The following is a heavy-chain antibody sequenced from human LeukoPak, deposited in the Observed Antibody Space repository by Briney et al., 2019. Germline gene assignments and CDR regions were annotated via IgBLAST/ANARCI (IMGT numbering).Heavy chain of an antibody. CDR3: ASGSYLWGGMDV. CDR2: ISAYNDNT. J-gene: IGHJ6*02. V-gene: IGHV1-18*01. Sequence: ASVKVSCKASDDTFFSYGMSWVRQAPGQGLEWMGWISAYNDNTNYAQKFQGRVIMTTDTPTNTAYMELRSLTSDDTAVYYCASGSYLWGGMDVWGQGTTVTVS. D-gene: IGHD1-26*01. CDR1: DDTFFSYG.